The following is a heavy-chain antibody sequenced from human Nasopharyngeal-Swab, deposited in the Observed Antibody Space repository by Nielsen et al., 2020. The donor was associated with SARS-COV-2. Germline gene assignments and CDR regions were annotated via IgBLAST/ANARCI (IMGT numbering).Heavy chain of an antibody. V-gene: IGHV4-30-2*01. CDR1: GGSISRYH. J-gene: IGHJ4*02. CDR3: ARKYCNGDCYFDY. CDR2: IYHSGNT. D-gene: IGHD2-21*02. Sequence: SETLSLTCTVSGGSISRYHWSWIRQPPGKGLEWIGYIYHSGNTYYNPSLKSRVTISVDRSKNQFSLRLSSVTAADTAVYYCARKYCNGDCYFDYWGQGTLVTVSS.